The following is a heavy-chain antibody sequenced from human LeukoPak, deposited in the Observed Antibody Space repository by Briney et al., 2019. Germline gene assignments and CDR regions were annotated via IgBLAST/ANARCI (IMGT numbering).Heavy chain of an antibody. Sequence: RAGGSLRLSCVASGFPCSSYWMTWVRQAPGKGLEWVANIKQDGSKKSYVDSVKGRFTISRDNAKNSLYLQMNSLRAEDTAIYYCTRVGYIDEGIDYWGQGTLVTVSS. V-gene: IGHV3-7*04. J-gene: IGHJ4*02. D-gene: IGHD5-24*01. CDR2: IKQDGSKK. CDR3: TRVGYIDEGIDY. CDR1: GFPCSSYW.